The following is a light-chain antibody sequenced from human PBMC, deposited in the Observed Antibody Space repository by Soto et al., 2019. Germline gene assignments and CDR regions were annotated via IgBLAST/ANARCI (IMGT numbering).Light chain of an antibody. J-gene: IGKJ2*01. CDR1: QSISTH. V-gene: IGKV1-39*01. CDR3: QQSHSTPPDT. CDR2: AAA. Sequence: DIQMTQSPSSLSSSVGDRVTLTCRASQSISTHLNWYQVKPGRAPKLLIHAAASLHSGGPSRCSGSGSGTDFTPTISGLQPQDFATYYCQQSHSTPPDTFGQGTRLEIK.